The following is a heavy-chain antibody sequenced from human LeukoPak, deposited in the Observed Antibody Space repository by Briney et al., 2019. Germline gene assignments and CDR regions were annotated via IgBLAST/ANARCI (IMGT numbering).Heavy chain of an antibody. J-gene: IGHJ6*03. Sequence: SETLSLTCAVYGGSFSGYYWSWIRQPPGKGLEWNGEINHSGSTNYNPSLKSRVTISVDTSKNQFSLKLSSVTAADTAVYYCARVTVVVVAADYMDVWGKGTTVTVSS. V-gene: IGHV4-34*01. D-gene: IGHD2-15*01. CDR3: ARVTVVVVAADYMDV. CDR1: GGSFSGYY. CDR2: INHSGST.